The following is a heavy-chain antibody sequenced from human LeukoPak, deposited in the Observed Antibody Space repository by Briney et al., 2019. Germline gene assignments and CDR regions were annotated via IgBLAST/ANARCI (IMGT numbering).Heavy chain of an antibody. D-gene: IGHD6-19*01. Sequence: PSETLSLTCTVSGGSISSSSHYWGWIRQPPGKGLEWIGNIYYSGSTYYNPSLKSRVTISGDTSRNQFSLKLSSVTAADTAVYYCARRPAVAGSSYYFDYWGQGTLVTVSS. CDR1: GGSISSSSHY. CDR2: IYYSGST. V-gene: IGHV4-39*01. CDR3: ARRPAVAGSSYYFDY. J-gene: IGHJ4*02.